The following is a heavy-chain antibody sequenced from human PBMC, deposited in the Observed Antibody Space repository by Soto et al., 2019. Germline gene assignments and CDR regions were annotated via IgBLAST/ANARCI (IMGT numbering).Heavy chain of an antibody. Sequence: LRLSCAASGFTFRNNVLSWVRQAPGNGLHLVSGIAGTGADTYCAGSVQGRLSIATENTKNIVFLQMNSLRAEATPLYYWAKNGLDNSPSAFDSWGPLPMVAASS. CDR2: IAGTGADT. CDR1: GFTFRNNV. D-gene: IGHD2-8*01. CDR3: AKNGLDNSPSAFDS. V-gene: IGHV3-23*01. J-gene: IGHJ4*02.